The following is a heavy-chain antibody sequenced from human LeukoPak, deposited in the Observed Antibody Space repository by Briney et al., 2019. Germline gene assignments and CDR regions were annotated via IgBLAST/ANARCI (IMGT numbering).Heavy chain of an antibody. Sequence: LGGSLRLSCAASGFTVSSNYMSWVRQAPGKGLEWVSVIYSGGSTYYADSVKGRFTISRDNSKNTLYLQMNSLRAEDTAVYYCARDIQKPPDYYYYMDVWGKGTTVTVSS. V-gene: IGHV3-53*01. CDR2: IYSGGST. CDR1: GFTVSSNY. D-gene: IGHD2-21*01. CDR3: ARDIQKPPDYYYYMDV. J-gene: IGHJ6*03.